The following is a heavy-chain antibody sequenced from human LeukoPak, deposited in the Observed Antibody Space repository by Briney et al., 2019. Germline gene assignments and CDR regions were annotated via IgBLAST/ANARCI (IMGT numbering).Heavy chain of an antibody. V-gene: IGHV3-9*03. D-gene: IGHD2-2*01. CDR3: AKGYCSSTSCSGDY. CDR2: ISWNSGSI. Sequence: GGSLRLSCAASGFTFDDYAMHWVRQAPGKGLEWVSGISWNSGSIAYADSVKCRFTISRDNAKNSLCLQMNSLRAEDMALYYCAKGYCSSTSCSGDYWGQGTLVTVSS. CDR1: GFTFDDYA. J-gene: IGHJ4*02.